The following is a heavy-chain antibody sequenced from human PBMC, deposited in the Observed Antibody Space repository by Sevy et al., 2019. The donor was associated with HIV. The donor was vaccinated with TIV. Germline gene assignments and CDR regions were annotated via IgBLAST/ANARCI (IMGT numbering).Heavy chain of an antibody. V-gene: IGHV5-51*01. J-gene: IGHJ2*01. Sequence: GESLKISCKGSGYSFSNYWIAWVRQMPGKGLEWMGIIYPGDSDTRYNPSFQGQVTISADKSINTAYLQWSSLKASDTAMYYCAKRSSGGIWYSDLWGRGTLVTVSS. CDR3: AKRSSGGIWYSDL. D-gene: IGHD3-10*01. CDR2: IYPGDSDT. CDR1: GYSFSNYW.